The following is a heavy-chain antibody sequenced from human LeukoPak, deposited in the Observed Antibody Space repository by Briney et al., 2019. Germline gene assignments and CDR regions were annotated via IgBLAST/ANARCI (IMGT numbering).Heavy chain of an antibody. CDR1: GGSISSGSYY. CDR3: AREAYYYDSSGYLNWFDP. J-gene: IGHJ5*02. D-gene: IGHD3-22*01. V-gene: IGHV4-61*02. Sequence: PSQTLSLTCTVSGGSISSGSYYWSWIRQPAGTGLEWIGRIHTSGSTNYNPSLKSRVTISVDTSKNQFSLKLSSVTAADTAVYYCAREAYYYDSSGYLNWFDPWGQGTLVTVSS. CDR2: IHTSGST.